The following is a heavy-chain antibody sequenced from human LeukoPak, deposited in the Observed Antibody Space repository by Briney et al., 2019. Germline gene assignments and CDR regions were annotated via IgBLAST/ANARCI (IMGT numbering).Heavy chain of an antibody. J-gene: IGHJ4*02. CDR1: GFDFSNTL. Sequence: GVSLRLSCAASGFDFSNTLMTWVRQFPGKGLQWVGRIKPKIDGGATAYTAPVSGRFTISRDDSQNILYLQMNNLEAEDTALYYCTTSMSRGVTAARNWGQGTLVAVSS. D-gene: IGHD2-21*02. V-gene: IGHV3-15*01. CDR2: IKPKIDGGAT. CDR3: TTSMSRGVTAARN.